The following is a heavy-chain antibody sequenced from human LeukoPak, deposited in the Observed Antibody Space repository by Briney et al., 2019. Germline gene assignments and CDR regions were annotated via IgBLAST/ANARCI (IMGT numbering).Heavy chain of an antibody. CDR1: GFTFADYG. Sequence: GGCLRLSCAAPGFTFADYGMSWGRKGPGKGLEWGSGINRNGGSTGYAYSVKGRFTISRDNGKNSMYLQMNRLRAEDTALYHCARGGYCSSTSCLLLSVSKYGMDVWGQGTTVTVSS. CDR2: INRNGGST. CDR3: ARGGYCSSTSCLLLSVSKYGMDV. D-gene: IGHD2-2*01. V-gene: IGHV3-20*01. J-gene: IGHJ6*01.